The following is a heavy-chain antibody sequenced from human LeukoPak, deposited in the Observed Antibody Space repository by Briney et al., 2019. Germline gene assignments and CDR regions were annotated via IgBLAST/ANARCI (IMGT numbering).Heavy chain of an antibody. CDR3: ARVYGDSGTPYFDY. V-gene: IGHV4-30-2*05. Sequence: SETLSLTCAVSGGSISSGGYSWSWIRQPPGKGLEWIGYIYHSGSTYYNPSLKSRVTISVDTSKNQFSLKLSSVTAADTAVYYCARVYGDSGTPYFDYWGQGTLVTVSS. J-gene: IGHJ4*02. D-gene: IGHD4-17*01. CDR2: IYHSGST. CDR1: GGSISSGGYS.